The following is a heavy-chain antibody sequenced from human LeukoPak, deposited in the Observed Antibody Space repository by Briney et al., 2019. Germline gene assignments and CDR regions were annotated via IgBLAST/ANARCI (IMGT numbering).Heavy chain of an antibody. J-gene: IGHJ4*02. V-gene: IGHV1-2*02. D-gene: IGHD3-22*01. CDR1: GYTFTGYY. Sequence: ASVKVSCKASGYTFTGYYMHWVRQAPGQGLEWMGWINPHSGGTNYAQKLQGRVTMTTDTSTSTAYMELRSLRSDDTAVYYCARDPPHYYYDSSRRGYFDYWGQGTLVTVSS. CDR2: INPHSGGT. CDR3: ARDPPHYYYDSSRRGYFDY.